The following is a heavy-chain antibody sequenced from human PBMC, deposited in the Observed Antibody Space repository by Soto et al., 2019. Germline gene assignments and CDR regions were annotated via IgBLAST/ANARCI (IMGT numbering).Heavy chain of an antibody. CDR1: GGSFRGYY. D-gene: IGHD3-3*01. CDR3: ARRYYDFWSVTSRYFDY. CDR2: INHSGST. Sequence: SETLSLTCAVYGGSFRGYYWSWIRQPPGKGLEWIGEINHSGSTNYNPSLKSRVTISVDTSKNQFSLKLSSVTAADTAVYYCARRYYDFWSVTSRYFDYWGQGTLVTVSS. J-gene: IGHJ4*02. V-gene: IGHV4-34*01.